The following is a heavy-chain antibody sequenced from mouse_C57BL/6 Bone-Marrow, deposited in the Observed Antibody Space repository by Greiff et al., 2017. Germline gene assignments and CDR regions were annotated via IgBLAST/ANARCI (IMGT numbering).Heavy chain of an antibody. Sequence: QVQLQQSGAELVRPGASVTLSCKASGYTFTDYEMHWVKQTPVHGLEWIGAIDPETGGTAYNQKFKGKAILTADKSSSTAYMELRSLTSEDSAVYYCTFYYGYEDWYFDVWGTGTTVTVSS. J-gene: IGHJ1*03. CDR3: TFYYGYEDWYFDV. CDR1: GYTFTDYE. CDR2: IDPETGGT. D-gene: IGHD2-2*01. V-gene: IGHV1-15*01.